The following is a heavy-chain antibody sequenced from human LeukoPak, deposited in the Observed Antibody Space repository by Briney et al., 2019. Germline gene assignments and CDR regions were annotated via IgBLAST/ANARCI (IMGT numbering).Heavy chain of an antibody. J-gene: IGHJ4*02. CDR1: GYTFTSYG. D-gene: IGHD3-10*01. Sequence: ASVKVSCKASGYTFTSYGISWVRQAPGQGLEWMGWISAYNGNTNYAQKLQGRVTMTTDTSTSTAHMELRSLRSDDTAVYYCARDGRILWFGEQTFDYWGQGTLVTVSS. V-gene: IGHV1-18*01. CDR3: ARDGRILWFGEQTFDY. CDR2: ISAYNGNT.